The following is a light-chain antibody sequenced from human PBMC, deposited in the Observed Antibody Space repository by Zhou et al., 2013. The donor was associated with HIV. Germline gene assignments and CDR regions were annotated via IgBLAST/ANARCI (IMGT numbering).Light chain of an antibody. Sequence: DIQMTQSPSSVSASVGDRITITCRASQGISKWLAWYQQKPGKAPKLLIYGASTLQSGVPSRFSGTGSGTDFTLTISCLQSEDFATYYCQQYYDYLWTFGHGTKV. CDR1: QGISKW. CDR3: QQYYDYLWT. CDR2: GAS. V-gene: IGKV1-12*01. J-gene: IGKJ1*01.